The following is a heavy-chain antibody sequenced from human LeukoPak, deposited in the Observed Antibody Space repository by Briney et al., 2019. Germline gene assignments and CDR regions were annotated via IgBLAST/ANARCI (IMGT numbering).Heavy chain of an antibody. V-gene: IGHV4-34*01. J-gene: IGHJ5*02. CDR2: INHSGST. Sequence: SETLSLTCAVYGGSFSGYYWSWIRQPPGKGLEWTGEINHSGSTNYNPSLKSRVTISVDTSKNQFSLKLSSVTAADTAVYYCARGDYSPSPFDPWGQGTLVTVSS. CDR3: ARGDYSPSPFDP. D-gene: IGHD2-15*01. CDR1: GGSFSGYY.